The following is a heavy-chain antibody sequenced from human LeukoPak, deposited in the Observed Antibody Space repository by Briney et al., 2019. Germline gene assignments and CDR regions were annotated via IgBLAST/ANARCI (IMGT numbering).Heavy chain of an antibody. CDR1: GFTFSSYS. D-gene: IGHD6-19*01. Sequence: GGSLRLSCAASGFTFSSYSMNWVRQAPGKGLEWVSSISSSSSYIYYADSVKGRFTISRDNAKNSLYLQMNSLRAEDTAVYYCAREVGQWLVRGTYFDYWGQGTLVTVSS. J-gene: IGHJ4*02. CDR2: ISSSSSYI. V-gene: IGHV3-21*01. CDR3: AREVGQWLVRGTYFDY.